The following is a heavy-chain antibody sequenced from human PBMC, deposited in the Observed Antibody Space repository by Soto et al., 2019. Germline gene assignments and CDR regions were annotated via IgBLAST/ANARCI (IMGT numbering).Heavy chain of an antibody. CDR3: AKALSQFFPFDY. Sequence: GGSLRLSCAASGFTFSNYAISWVRQAPGKGLEWVSAISGGGTSTYYSDSVKGRFSISGDNSKNTLYLQMNTLRAEDTAVYYSAKALSQFFPFDYWGQGTLVTVSS. CDR2: ISGGGTST. V-gene: IGHV3-23*01. CDR1: GFTFSNYA. D-gene: IGHD3-3*01. J-gene: IGHJ4*02.